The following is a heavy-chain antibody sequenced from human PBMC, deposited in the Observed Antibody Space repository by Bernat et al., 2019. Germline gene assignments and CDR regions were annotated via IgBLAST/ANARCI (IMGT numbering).Heavy chain of an antibody. CDR2: IRSKAYSFAT. CDR3: SRRHCSGGSCYSDY. J-gene: IGHJ4*02. V-gene: IGHV3-73*01. Sequence: EVQLVESGGGLVQPGGSLKLSCAASGFPFRDSSIHWVRQASGKGLEWFVRIRSKAYSFATTYAASVKDRFTISRDDSKNTAYLQMNSLKTDDTAVYYCSRRHCSGGSCYSDYWGQGTLVTVSS. CDR1: GFPFRDSS. D-gene: IGHD2-15*01.